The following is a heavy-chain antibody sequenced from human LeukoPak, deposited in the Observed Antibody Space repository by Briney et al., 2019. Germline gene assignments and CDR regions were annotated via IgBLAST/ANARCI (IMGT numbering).Heavy chain of an antibody. CDR1: GGSFSSISHY. Sequence: SETLSLTCTVSGGSFSSISHYWGWVRQPPGKGLEWIGSMYYSGSTYYNASLRSRVTISVDTSRDQFSLKLSSVTAADTAVYYCARHFDRDGYKSNAFDIWGQGTMVTVSS. CDR2: MYYSGST. D-gene: IGHD5-24*01. CDR3: ARHFDRDGYKSNAFDI. V-gene: IGHV4-39*01. J-gene: IGHJ3*02.